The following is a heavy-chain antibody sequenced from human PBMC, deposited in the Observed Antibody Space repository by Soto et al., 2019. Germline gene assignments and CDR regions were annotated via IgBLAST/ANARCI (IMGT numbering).Heavy chain of an antibody. CDR1: GDSVSSNSAA. V-gene: IGHV6-1*01. Sequence: SQTLSLTCVISGDSVSSNSAAWNWIRQSPSRGLEWLGRAYYRSQWYYDSAVSVRSRITVIPDTSKNQFSLQLNSVTPEDTAVYYCTKQKGDSRTYNGMDGCGQGTTVTVSS. CDR3: TKQKGDSRTYNGMDG. CDR2: AYYRSQWYY. D-gene: IGHD2-21*02. J-gene: IGHJ6*02.